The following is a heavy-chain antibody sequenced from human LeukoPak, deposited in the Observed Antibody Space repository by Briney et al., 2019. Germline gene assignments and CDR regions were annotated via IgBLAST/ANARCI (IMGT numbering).Heavy chain of an antibody. CDR1: GFTFSSYW. CDR2: IKQDGSEK. CDR3: ARAPSRREGKNHREYYFDY. V-gene: IGHV3-7*01. Sequence: GGSLRLSCAASGFTFSSYWMSWVRQAPGKGLGWVACIKQDGSEKYYEDYVKGRFTISRDNDKNSLYLQKNSLRVEETAVYYCARAPSRREGKNHREYYFDYWGQGSLVTVSS. J-gene: IGHJ4*02. D-gene: IGHD1-14*01.